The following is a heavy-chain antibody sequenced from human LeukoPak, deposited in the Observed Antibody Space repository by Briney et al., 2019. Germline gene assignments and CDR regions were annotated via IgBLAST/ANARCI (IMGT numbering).Heavy chain of an antibody. CDR3: ARVTRGSYYLFDY. V-gene: IGHV3-21*01. CDR1: GFTFSSYS. D-gene: IGHD1-26*01. CDR2: ISSSSSYI. Sequence: GGSLKLSCAASGFTFSSYSMNWVRQAPGKGLEWVSSISSSSSYIYYADSVKGRFTISRDNAKNSLYLQMNSLRAEDTAVYYCARVTRGSYYLFDYWGQGTLVTVSS. J-gene: IGHJ4*02.